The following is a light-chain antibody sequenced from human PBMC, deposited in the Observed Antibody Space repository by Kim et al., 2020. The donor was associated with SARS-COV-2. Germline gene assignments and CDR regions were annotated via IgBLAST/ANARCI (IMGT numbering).Light chain of an antibody. V-gene: IGKV3-20*01. CDR3: QQYGSSPECT. CDR1: QSVSDNY. CDR2: GAS. Sequence: EIVLTQSPDTLSLSPGERATLSCRASQSVSDNYLAWYQHKPGQAPRLLIYGASGRATGIPDRFSGSGSGTDFTLTISTLEPEDFAVYYCQQYGSSPECTFGQGTKVEIK. J-gene: IGKJ1*01.